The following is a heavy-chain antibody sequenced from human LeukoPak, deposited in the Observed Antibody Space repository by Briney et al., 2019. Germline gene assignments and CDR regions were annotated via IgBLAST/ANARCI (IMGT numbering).Heavy chain of an antibody. CDR1: GFTFSSYG. Sequence: GRSLRLSCAASGFTFSSYGTHWVRQAPGKGLEWVAVIWYDGSNKYYADSVKGRFTISRDNSKNTLYLQMNSLRAEDTAVYYCARDGGYYDSSGYFDYWGQGTLVTVSS. CDR3: ARDGGYYDSSGYFDY. D-gene: IGHD3-22*01. V-gene: IGHV3-33*01. J-gene: IGHJ4*02. CDR2: IWYDGSNK.